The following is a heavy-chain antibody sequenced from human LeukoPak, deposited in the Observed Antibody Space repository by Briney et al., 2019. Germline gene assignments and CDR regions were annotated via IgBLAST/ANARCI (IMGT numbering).Heavy chain of an antibody. Sequence: ASVKVSCKASGYTVTGYYMHWVRQAPGQGLEWMGWINPNSGGTNYAQKFQGRVTMTRDTPISTAYMELGSLRSDDTAIYYCARGIASTSCYGPSCNWFDPWGQGTLVTVSS. CDR3: ARGIASTSCYGPSCNWFDP. D-gene: IGHD2-2*01. CDR1: GYTVTGYY. CDR2: INPNSGGT. V-gene: IGHV1-2*02. J-gene: IGHJ5*02.